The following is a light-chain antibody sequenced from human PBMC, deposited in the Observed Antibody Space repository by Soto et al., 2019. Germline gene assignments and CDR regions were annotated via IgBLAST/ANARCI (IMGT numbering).Light chain of an antibody. CDR3: AAWDYNVSGYV. CDR2: SNT. V-gene: IGLV1-47*02. J-gene: IGLJ1*01. CDR1: SSNIAINY. Sequence: QSVLTQPPSASGTPGQRVAISCSGSSSNIAINYVYWYQQLPGTAPKLLIYSNTQRPSGVPDRFSGSKSGTSASLAISGLRSEDEADYYCAAWDYNVSGYVFGTGTKLTVL.